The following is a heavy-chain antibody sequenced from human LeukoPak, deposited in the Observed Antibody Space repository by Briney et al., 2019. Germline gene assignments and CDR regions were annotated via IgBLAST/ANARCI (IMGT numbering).Heavy chain of an antibody. CDR3: ARDRAFGVDFDY. J-gene: IGHJ4*02. V-gene: IGHV3-11*01. CDR1: GFTFEDYE. Sequence: GGSRRLSCEASGFTFEDYEMSWFRQAPGKGPEWILYISATGNTKYYADSVRGRFSISRDNAKSSLYLQMSTLRVEDTAVYYRARDRAFGVDFDYWGQGTLVTVSS. D-gene: IGHD3-16*01. CDR2: ISATGNTK.